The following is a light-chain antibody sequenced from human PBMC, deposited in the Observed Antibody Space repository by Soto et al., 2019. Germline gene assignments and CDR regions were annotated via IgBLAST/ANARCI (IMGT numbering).Light chain of an antibody. CDR2: RNN. V-gene: IGLV1-47*01. Sequence: QSLLTQPPSASGTPGQGVTISCSGSTSNIGSNYVYWYQQLPGTAPKLLIYRNNQRPSGVPDRFSCSKSGTSASLASSGLRSDDEADYVCATWDDSLNGFYVFGTETKVTV. J-gene: IGLJ1*01. CDR3: ATWDDSLNGFYV. CDR1: TSNIGSNY.